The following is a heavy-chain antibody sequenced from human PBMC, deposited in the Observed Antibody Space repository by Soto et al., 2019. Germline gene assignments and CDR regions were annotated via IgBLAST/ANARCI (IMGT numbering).Heavy chain of an antibody. CDR1: GGSISSYY. J-gene: IGHJ4*02. V-gene: IGHV4-59*01. CDR2: IYYSGST. D-gene: IGHD3-3*01. CDR3: ARVVSGEFWSGYSDY. Sequence: PSETLSLTCTVSGGSISSYYWRWIRQLPGKGMEWIGYIYYSGSTNYNPSLKSRVTLSVDTSKNQFSLKLSSVTAADTAVYYCARVVSGEFWSGYSDYWGQGTLVTVS.